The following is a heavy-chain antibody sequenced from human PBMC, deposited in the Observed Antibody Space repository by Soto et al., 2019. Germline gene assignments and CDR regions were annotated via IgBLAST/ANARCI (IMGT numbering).Heavy chain of an antibody. J-gene: IGHJ2*01. D-gene: IGHD6-6*01. Sequence: QVQLVQSGAEVKKPGASVKVSCKASGYTFTGYYMHWVRQAPGQGLEWMGWINPNSGGTNYAQKIQRGVATTTGTSISTAYMEVSRLRSADTAAYYCWGEGDYSSSSRYFDLWGSGTLVTVSS. CDR2: INPNSGGT. CDR3: WGEGDYSSSSRYFDL. CDR1: GYTFTGYY. V-gene: IGHV1-2*02.